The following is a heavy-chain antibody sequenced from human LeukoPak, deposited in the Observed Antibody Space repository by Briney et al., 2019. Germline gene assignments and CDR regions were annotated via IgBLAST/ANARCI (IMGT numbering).Heavy chain of an antibody. CDR3: ARSLASTYYYDSSGYLFDY. Sequence: ASVKVSCKASGYSFSGYDINWVRQATGQGLEWMGWINAGNGNTKYSQKFQGRVTITRDTSASTAYMELSSLRSEDTAVYYCARSLASTYYYDSSGYLFDYWGQGTLVTVSS. V-gene: IGHV1-3*01. D-gene: IGHD3-22*01. J-gene: IGHJ4*02. CDR2: INAGNGNT. CDR1: GYSFSGYD.